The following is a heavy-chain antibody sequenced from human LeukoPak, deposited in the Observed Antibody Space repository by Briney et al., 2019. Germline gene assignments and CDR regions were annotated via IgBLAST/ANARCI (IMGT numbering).Heavy chain of an antibody. D-gene: IGHD4-17*01. CDR1: GGSISSYY. CDR2: LYDGGST. J-gene: IGHJ4*02. CDR3: ARHSWVNGYFDF. V-gene: IGHV4-59*08. Sequence: SETLSLTCTVSGGSISSYYRSWVRQPPGEGLEWIGYLYDGGSTHYNPSLKSRVIISVDTSKNQFSLNLNSVTAADTAVYFCARHSWVNGYFDFWGQGTLVTVSS.